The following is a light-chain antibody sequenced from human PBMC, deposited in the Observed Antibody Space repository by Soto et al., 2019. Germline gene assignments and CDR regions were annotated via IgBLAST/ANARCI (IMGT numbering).Light chain of an antibody. CDR3: QQYNSYSRT. V-gene: IGKV1-5*03. Sequence: DIQMTQSPSTLSASVGDRVTITCRASQSISSWLAWYQQKPGKAPKLLIYKESSLESGVPSRFSGRGSGTEFTLTISSLQPDDFATYYCQQYNSYSRTFGQGTKVEIK. J-gene: IGKJ1*01. CDR1: QSISSW. CDR2: KES.